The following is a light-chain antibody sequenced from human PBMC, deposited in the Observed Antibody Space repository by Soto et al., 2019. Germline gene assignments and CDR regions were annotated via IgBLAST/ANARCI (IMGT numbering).Light chain of an antibody. CDR2: AAS. CDR1: QSISYY. CDR3: QQSYSTSPLT. Sequence: DIQMTQSPSSLSASVGDRVTITCRASQSISYYLNWYQQKPGKAPKLLIYAASSLQSGVPSRFXGSGSGTDFTLTISSLQPEDFATYYCQQSYSTSPLTFGGGTKVEI. V-gene: IGKV1-39*01. J-gene: IGKJ4*01.